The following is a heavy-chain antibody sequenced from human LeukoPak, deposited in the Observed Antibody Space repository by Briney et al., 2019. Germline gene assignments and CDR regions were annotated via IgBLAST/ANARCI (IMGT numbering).Heavy chain of an antibody. Sequence: SETLSLTCTVSGGSISGYYWSWIRQPPGKGLEWIGCSYYSGSTNYNPSLKSRVTISVDTSKNQFSLKLSSVTAADTAVYYCARAWQLVNFDYWGQGTLVTVSS. CDR2: SYYSGST. J-gene: IGHJ4*02. CDR3: ARAWQLVNFDY. CDR1: GGSISGYY. V-gene: IGHV4-59*01. D-gene: IGHD6-6*01.